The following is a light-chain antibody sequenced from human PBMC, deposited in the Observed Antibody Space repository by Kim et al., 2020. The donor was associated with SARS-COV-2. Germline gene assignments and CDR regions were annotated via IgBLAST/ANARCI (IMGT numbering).Light chain of an antibody. CDR3: HHYNNWPLT. Sequence: EIVMTQSPATLSVSPGERATLSCRASQSVSSKLAWYQQKPGQAPRLLIFGASTRATGIPSRFSGSGSGTEFTLTISSLQSEDFAVYYCHHYNNWPLTFSGGTKVEIK. CDR2: GAS. CDR1: QSVSSK. V-gene: IGKV3-15*01. J-gene: IGKJ4*01.